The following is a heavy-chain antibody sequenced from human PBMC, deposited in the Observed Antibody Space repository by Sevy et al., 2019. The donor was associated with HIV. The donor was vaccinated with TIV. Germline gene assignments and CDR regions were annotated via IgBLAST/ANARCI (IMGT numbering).Heavy chain of an antibody. CDR1: GYSISSGYY. J-gene: IGHJ5*02. D-gene: IGHD6-13*01. V-gene: IGHV4-38-2*02. CDR2: ISHSGST. CDR3: AKEASVGTRNWFDP. Sequence: SETLSLTCAVSGYSISSGYYWGWIRQPPGKGLEWIGSISHSGSTYYNPSLKSRVTISADTSKKQFTLNLSSVTAADTAVYYCAKEASVGTRNWFDPWGQGTLVTVSS.